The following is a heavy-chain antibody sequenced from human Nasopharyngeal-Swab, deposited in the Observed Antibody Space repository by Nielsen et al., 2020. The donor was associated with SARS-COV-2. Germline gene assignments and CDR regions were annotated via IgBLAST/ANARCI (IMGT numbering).Heavy chain of an antibody. V-gene: IGHV1-24*01. CDR3: ATGRVTTFFSWFDP. CDR1: GYTLTELS. Sequence: ASVKVSCKDSGYTLTELSMHWVRQAPGKGLEWMGGFDPEDGETIYAQKFQGRVTMTEDTSTDTAYMELSSLRSEDTAVYYCATGRVTTFFSWFDPWGQGTLVTVSS. D-gene: IGHD4-17*01. CDR2: FDPEDGET. J-gene: IGHJ5*02.